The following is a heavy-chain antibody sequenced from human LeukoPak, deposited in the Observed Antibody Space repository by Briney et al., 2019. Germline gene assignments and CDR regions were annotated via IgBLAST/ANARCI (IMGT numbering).Heavy chain of an antibody. Sequence: GGSLRLSCAASGFTFSSYAMNWVRQAPGKGLEWVSSISSSSSYIYCADSVKGRFTISRDNAKNSLYLQMNSLRAEDTAVYYCARAYIAAKDYWGQGTLVTVSS. J-gene: IGHJ4*02. CDR3: ARAYIAAKDY. D-gene: IGHD6-13*01. CDR2: ISSSSSYI. V-gene: IGHV3-21*01. CDR1: GFTFSSYA.